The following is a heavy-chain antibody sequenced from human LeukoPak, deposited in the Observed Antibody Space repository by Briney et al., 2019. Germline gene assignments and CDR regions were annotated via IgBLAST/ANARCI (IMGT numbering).Heavy chain of an antibody. J-gene: IGHJ1*01. D-gene: IGHD3-9*01. CDR2: ISYDGSNK. CDR1: GFTFSSYG. V-gene: IGHV3-30*18. CDR3: AKDILTGSEYFQH. Sequence: PGRSLRLSCAASGFTFSSYGMHWVRQAPGKGLEWVAVISYDGSNKYYADSVKGRFTISRDNSKNTLYLQMNSLRAEDTAVYYCAKDILTGSEYFQHWGQGTLVTVSS.